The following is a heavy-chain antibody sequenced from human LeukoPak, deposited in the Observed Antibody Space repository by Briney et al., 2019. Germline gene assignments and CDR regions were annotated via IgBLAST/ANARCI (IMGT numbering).Heavy chain of an antibody. J-gene: IGHJ4*02. D-gene: IGHD4-11*01. CDR1: GGTLSSYA. CDR2: IIPIFGTA. Sequence: SVKVSCKASGGTLSSYAISWVRQAPGQGLEWMGRIIPIFGTANYAQKFQGRVTITADKSTSTAYTELSSLRSEDTAVYYCARAHRTYSNYNDYWGQGTLVTVSS. V-gene: IGHV1-69*06. CDR3: ARAHRTYSNYNDY.